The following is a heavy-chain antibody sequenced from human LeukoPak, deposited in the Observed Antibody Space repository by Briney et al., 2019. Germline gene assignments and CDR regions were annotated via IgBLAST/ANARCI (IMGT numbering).Heavy chain of an antibody. D-gene: IGHD6-13*01. V-gene: IGHV3-33*01. J-gene: IGHJ4*02. CDR3: ARESRDSSSWYFDY. Sequence: PGGSLRLSCTASGFTFSSYGMQWVRQAPGKGLEWVAFIWNDGNKKFCADSVKGRFTISRDNSKNTLYLQMNSLRAEDTAVYYCARESRDSSSWYFDYWGQGTLVTVSS. CDR2: IWNDGNKK. CDR1: GFTFSSYG.